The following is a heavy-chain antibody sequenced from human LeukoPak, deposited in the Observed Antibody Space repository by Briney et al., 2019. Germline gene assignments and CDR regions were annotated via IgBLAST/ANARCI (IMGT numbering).Heavy chain of an antibody. Sequence: SETLSLTCIVSGGSVSSGNFYWNWIWQPPGEGLEWIGYIYNNGNTNYNPSLKTRVTISADSSKNQFSLTVRSVTAADTAFYYCARGHNTIWNSQSHWGQGSLVTVSS. J-gene: IGHJ4*02. CDR1: GGSVSSGNFY. D-gene: IGHD1-7*01. V-gene: IGHV4-61*01. CDR2: IYNNGNT. CDR3: ARGHNTIWNSQSH.